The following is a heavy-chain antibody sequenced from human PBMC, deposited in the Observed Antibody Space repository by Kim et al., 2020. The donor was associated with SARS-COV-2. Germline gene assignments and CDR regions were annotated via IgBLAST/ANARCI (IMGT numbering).Heavy chain of an antibody. V-gene: IGHV3-33*01. D-gene: IGHD6-19*01. J-gene: IGHJ4*02. CDR1: GFTFSSYG. Sequence: GGSLRLSCAASGFTFSSYGMHWVRQAPGKGLEWVAVIWYDGSNKYYADSVKGRFTISRDNSKNTLYLQMNSLRAEDTAVYYCAREGYSSGRTFDYWGQGTLVTVSS. CDR2: IWYDGSNK. CDR3: AREGYSSGRTFDY.